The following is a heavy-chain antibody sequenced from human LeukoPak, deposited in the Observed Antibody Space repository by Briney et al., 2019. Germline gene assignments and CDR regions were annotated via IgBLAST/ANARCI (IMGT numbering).Heavy chain of an antibody. CDR2: MNPNSGNT. CDR1: GYTFTSYD. Sequence: ASAKVSCKASGYTFTSYDINWVRQATGQGLEWMGWMNPNSGNTGYAQKFQGRVTMTRNTSISTAYMELSSLRSEDTAVYYCARARQYQLLTTYYYYYYMDVWGKGTTVTVSS. J-gene: IGHJ6*03. V-gene: IGHV1-8*01. D-gene: IGHD2-2*01. CDR3: ARARQYQLLTTYYYYYYMDV.